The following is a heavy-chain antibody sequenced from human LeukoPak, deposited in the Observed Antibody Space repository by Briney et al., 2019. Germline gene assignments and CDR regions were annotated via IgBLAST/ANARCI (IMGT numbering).Heavy chain of an antibody. V-gene: IGHV3-53*01. CDR3: AKDQGDTMVRGAPPYYYYGMDV. CDR1: GFTVSNSY. Sequence: GGSLRLSCAASGFTVSNSYMSWVRQAPGKGLEWVSVIYSGDSTYYADSVKGRFTISRDNSKNTLFLQMNSLRAEDTAVYYCAKDQGDTMVRGAPPYYYYGMDVWGQGTAVTVSS. CDR2: IYSGDST. J-gene: IGHJ6*02. D-gene: IGHD3-10*01.